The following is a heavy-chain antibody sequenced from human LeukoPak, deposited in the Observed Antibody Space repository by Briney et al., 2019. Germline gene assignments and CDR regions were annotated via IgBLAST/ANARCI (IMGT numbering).Heavy chain of an antibody. CDR1: GFTFSVYG. CDR2: IEYDGSKT. D-gene: IGHD1/OR15-1a*01. Sequence: GGSLRLSCAASGFTFSVYGMHWVRQAPGKGLEWVAFIEYDGSKTYNGDSVGGRCTISRDNSKSTLYLQMNSLRGEDTAVYYCATNGAAWNIDSWGQGTLVTVSS. V-gene: IGHV3-30*02. J-gene: IGHJ4*02. CDR3: ATNGAAWNIDS.